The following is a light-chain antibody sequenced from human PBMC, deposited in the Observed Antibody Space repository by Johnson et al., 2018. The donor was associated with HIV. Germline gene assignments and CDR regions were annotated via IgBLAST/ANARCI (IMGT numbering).Light chain of an antibody. CDR1: SSNIGNNY. J-gene: IGLJ1*01. CDR2: DNN. V-gene: IGLV1-51*01. Sequence: QSVLTQPPSVSAAPGQKVTISCSGSSSNIGNNYVSWYQQLPGTAPKLLIYDNNKRPSGIPDRFSGSKSGTSATLGITGLQTGDEADYYCGTWDSSLIAGLYFFGTGTKVTVL. CDR3: GTWDSSLIAGLYF.